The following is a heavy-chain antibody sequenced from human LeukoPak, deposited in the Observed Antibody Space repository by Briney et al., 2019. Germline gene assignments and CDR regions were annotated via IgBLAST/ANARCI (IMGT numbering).Heavy chain of an antibody. J-gene: IGHJ6*02. CDR1: GGSFSGYY. CDR2: INHSGST. D-gene: IGHD1-26*01. Sequence: SETLSLTCAVYGGSFSGYYWSWIRQPPGKGLEWIGEINHSGSTNYNPSLKSRVTISVDTSKNQFSRKLSSVTAADTAVYYCARGRYSGSYYPSYGMDVWGQGTTVTVSS. CDR3: ARGRYSGSYYPSYGMDV. V-gene: IGHV4-34*01.